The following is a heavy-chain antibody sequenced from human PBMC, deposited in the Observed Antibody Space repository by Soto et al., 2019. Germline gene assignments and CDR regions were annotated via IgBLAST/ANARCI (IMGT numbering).Heavy chain of an antibody. J-gene: IGHJ6*02. V-gene: IGHV3-23*01. Sequence: PGGSLRLSCAATGFTFSVYAMTWVRQAPGKGLEWVSAVSGSGGSTYSADSVKGRFTISRDNSKNTLYLQMNSLRAEDTAVYYCCSLGVGDVTSYYYYYGMDVWGQGTTVTVSS. CDR1: GFTFSVYA. CDR3: CSLGVGDVTSYYYYYGMDV. CDR2: VSGSGGST. D-gene: IGHD3-10*01.